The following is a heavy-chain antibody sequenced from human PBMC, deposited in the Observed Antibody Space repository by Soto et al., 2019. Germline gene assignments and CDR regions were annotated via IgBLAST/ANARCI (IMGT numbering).Heavy chain of an antibody. CDR1: GYTFTSYG. CDR3: AHTRTGYSSGWYSNWFDP. Sequence: PVKVTCKASGYTFTSYGISWVRQAPGQGLEWMGWISAYNGNTNYAQKLQGRVTMTTDTSTSTAYMELRSLRSDDTAVYYCAHTRTGYSSGWYSNWFDPWGQGTLVTVSS. D-gene: IGHD6-19*01. CDR2: ISAYNGNT. V-gene: IGHV1-18*04. J-gene: IGHJ5*02.